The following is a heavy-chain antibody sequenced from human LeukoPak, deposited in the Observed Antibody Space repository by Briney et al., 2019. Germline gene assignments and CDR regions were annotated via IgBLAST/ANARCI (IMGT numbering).Heavy chain of an antibody. CDR3: ARDISYDSSGYFPGGY. Sequence: GGSLRLSCAASGFTFSSYAMHWVRQAPGKGLEWVAVISYDGSNKYYADSVKGRFTISRDNSKNTLYLQMNSLRAEDTAVYYCARDISYDSSGYFPGGYWGQGTLVTVSS. J-gene: IGHJ4*02. D-gene: IGHD3-22*01. CDR1: GFTFSSYA. CDR2: ISYDGSNK. V-gene: IGHV3-30-3*01.